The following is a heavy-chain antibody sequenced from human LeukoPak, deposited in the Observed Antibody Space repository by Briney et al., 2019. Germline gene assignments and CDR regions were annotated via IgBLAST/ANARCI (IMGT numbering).Heavy chain of an antibody. CDR1: GCTFTSYD. V-gene: IGHV1-8*03. Sequence: ASVKVSCKASGCTFTSYDINWVRQATGQGLEWMGWMNPNSGDTGYAQKFQGRVTITRNTSISTAYMELSSLRSEDTAVYYCARGRSRENWFDPWGQGTLVTVSS. CDR3: ARGRSRENWFDP. CDR2: MNPNSGDT. J-gene: IGHJ5*02.